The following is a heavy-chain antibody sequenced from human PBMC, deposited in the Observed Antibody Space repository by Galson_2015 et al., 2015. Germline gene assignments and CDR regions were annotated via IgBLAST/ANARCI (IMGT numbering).Heavy chain of an antibody. V-gene: IGHV1-3*01. CDR3: ARDSIAAAGVYFDY. CDR1: GFTFSSYA. D-gene: IGHD6-13*01. CDR2: ITPGNGNT. Sequence: SVKVSCKASGFTFSSYAIHWVRQAPGQRLDWMGWITPGNGNTKYSQNFQGKVTITWDTSASTAYMELSSLRSEDTAIYFCARDSIAAAGVYFDYWGQGTLVTVSS. J-gene: IGHJ4*02.